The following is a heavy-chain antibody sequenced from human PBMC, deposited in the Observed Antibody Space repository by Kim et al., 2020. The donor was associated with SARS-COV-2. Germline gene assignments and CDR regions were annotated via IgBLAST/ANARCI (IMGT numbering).Heavy chain of an antibody. CDR2: ISRSGTYI. CDR1: GFTFNDYS. J-gene: IGHJ4*02. Sequence: GGSLRLSCVASGFTFNDYSMNWVRQAPGKGLEWFSSISRSGTYIYYADSVRGRFTISRDDAENSLYLQMNSLRAEDSAIYYCVRSGWDLELMVYGVHFDSWGQGTLVTVSS. D-gene: IGHD2-8*01. CDR3: VRSGWDLELMVYGVHFDS. V-gene: IGHV3-21*04.